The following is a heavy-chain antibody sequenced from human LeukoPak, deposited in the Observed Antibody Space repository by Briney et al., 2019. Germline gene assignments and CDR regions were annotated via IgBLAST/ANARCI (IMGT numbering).Heavy chain of an antibody. J-gene: IGHJ6*02. CDR3: ARALTVTTFYYYYGMDV. CDR2: IYTSGST. CDR1: GGSISSYY. D-gene: IGHD4-17*01. V-gene: IGHV4-4*07. Sequence: ETLSLTCTVSGGSISSYYWSWIRQPAGKGLEWIGRIYTSGSTNYNPSLKSRVTMSVDTSKNQFSLKLSSVTAADTAVYYCARALTVTTFYYYYGMDVWGQGTTVTASS.